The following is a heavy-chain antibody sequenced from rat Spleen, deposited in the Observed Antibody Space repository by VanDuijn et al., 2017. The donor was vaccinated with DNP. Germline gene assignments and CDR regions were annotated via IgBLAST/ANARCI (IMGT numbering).Heavy chain of an antibody. CDR3: AREEQLSLYYAMDA. J-gene: IGHJ4*01. V-gene: IGHV5-7*01. D-gene: IGHD1-2*01. Sequence: EVQLVESGGGLVQPGRSLKLSCAASGFTFSDYNMAWVRQAPKKGLEWVADISPSGSRTHYPDSVKGRFTISRDNAKSSLDLQMNSLKSEDTATYYCAREEQLSLYYAMDAWGQGTSVTVSS. CDR1: GFTFSDYN. CDR2: ISPSGSRT.